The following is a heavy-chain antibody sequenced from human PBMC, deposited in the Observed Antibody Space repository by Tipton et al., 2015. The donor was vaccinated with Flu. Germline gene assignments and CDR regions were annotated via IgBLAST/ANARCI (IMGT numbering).Heavy chain of an antibody. D-gene: IGHD1-26*01. CDR2: INQSGRP. J-gene: IGHJ5*02. CDR3: ARGSWEVRFDP. CDR1: GFTVSSNY. V-gene: IGHV4-34*01. Sequence: QLVQSGGGLIQRGGSLRLSCAVSGFTVSSNYMTWVRQSPGKGLEWIGEINQSGRPNYNPSLKNRVTISVDTSKNQFSLSLTSVTAADTAMYYCARGSWEVRFDPWGQGTLVTVSS.